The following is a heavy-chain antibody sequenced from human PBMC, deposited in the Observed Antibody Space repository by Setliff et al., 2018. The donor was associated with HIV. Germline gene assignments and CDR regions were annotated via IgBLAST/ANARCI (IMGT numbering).Heavy chain of an antibody. Sequence: PSETLSLTCTVSGDSISSYYWSWIRQPPGKGLEWIGHIYYNGLTNYNPSLKSRVTISVDTSKNHLSVRLSSVTAADTAVYYCARALGWGVTTRWFDPWGQGTLVTVSS. CDR3: ARALGWGVTTRWFDP. CDR2: IYYNGLT. CDR1: GDSISSYY. J-gene: IGHJ5*02. V-gene: IGHV4-59*01. D-gene: IGHD4-17*01.